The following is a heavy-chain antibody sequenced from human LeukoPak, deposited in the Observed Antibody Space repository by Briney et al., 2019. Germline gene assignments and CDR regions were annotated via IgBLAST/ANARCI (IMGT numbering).Heavy chain of an antibody. J-gene: IGHJ5*02. CDR3: ARLTVPLRFDP. D-gene: IGHD2-2*01. Sequence: SETLSLTCTVSGYSISSGYYWSWIWQPPGKGLEWIGYIYYSGSTNYNPSLKSRVTISVDTSKNQFSLKLNSVSAADTAVYYCARLTVPLRFDPWGQGTLVTVSS. V-gene: IGHV4-61*01. CDR1: GYSISSGYY. CDR2: IYYSGST.